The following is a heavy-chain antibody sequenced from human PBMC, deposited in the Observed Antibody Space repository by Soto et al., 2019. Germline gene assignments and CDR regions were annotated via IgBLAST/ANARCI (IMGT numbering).Heavy chain of an antibody. CDR2: MYYNGNI. Sequence: PSETLSLTCNVSGGSIINYYWTWVRQSPEKGLEWIGYMYYNGNINYNPSLKSRVTISIDTSKNQFPLTLKSVTAADTAVYYCASGGNWFDPWGQGVLVTVS. D-gene: IGHD3-16*01. J-gene: IGHJ5*02. CDR3: ASGGNWFDP. V-gene: IGHV4-59*01. CDR1: GGSIINYY.